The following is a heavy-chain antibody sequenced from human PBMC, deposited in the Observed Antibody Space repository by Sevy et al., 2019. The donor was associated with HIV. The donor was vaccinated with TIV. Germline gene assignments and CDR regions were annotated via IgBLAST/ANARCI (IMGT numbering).Heavy chain of an antibody. Sequence: ASVKVSCKASGYTFTSYDINWVRQATGQGLEWMGWMNPNSGNTGYAQKFQGRVTMTRNTSISTAYMEPSSLRSEDTAVYYCASLYDFWSGYYTGESHYGMDVWGQGTTVTVSS. CDR2: MNPNSGNT. CDR1: GYTFTSYD. V-gene: IGHV1-8*01. J-gene: IGHJ6*02. D-gene: IGHD3-3*01. CDR3: ASLYDFWSGYYTGESHYGMDV.